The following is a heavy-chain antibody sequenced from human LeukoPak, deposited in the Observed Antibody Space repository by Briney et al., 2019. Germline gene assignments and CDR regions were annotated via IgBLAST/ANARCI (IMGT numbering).Heavy chain of an antibody. CDR2: FGPEDGET. Sequence: ASVKVSCKVSGYTLTELSMHWVRQAPGKGLEWMGGFGPEDGETIYAQKFQGRVTMTEDTSTDTAYMELSSLRSEDTAVYYCATVSYGGNSGDYWGQGTLVTVSS. J-gene: IGHJ4*02. CDR1: GYTLTELS. D-gene: IGHD4-23*01. V-gene: IGHV1-24*01. CDR3: ATVSYGGNSGDY.